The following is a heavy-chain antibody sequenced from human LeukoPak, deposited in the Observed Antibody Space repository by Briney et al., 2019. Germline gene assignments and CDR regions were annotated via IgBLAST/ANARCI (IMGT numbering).Heavy chain of an antibody. Sequence: ASVKVSCKASGYTFTSYGISWVRQAPGQGLEWMGWISAYNGNTNYAQKLQGRVTMTTDTSTSTAYMELRSLRSDDTAVYYCARGGYYYDSSGSFDYWGQGTLVTVSS. D-gene: IGHD3-22*01. CDR3: ARGGYYYDSSGSFDY. J-gene: IGHJ4*02. CDR1: GYTFTSYG. CDR2: ISAYNGNT. V-gene: IGHV1-18*01.